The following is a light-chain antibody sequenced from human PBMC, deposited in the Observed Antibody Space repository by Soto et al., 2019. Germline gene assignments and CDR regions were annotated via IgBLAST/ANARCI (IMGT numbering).Light chain of an antibody. CDR2: DAS. CDR1: QSVGSY. CDR3: QQRSNGPKT. J-gene: IGKJ1*01. Sequence: IVFTQSPDTLSLSPGDRATLSCRASQSVGSYLAWYQQKPGQAPRLLIYDASNRATGIPARFSGSGSGTDFTLTISSLEPEDFAVYYCQQRSNGPKTFGQGTRWIS. V-gene: IGKV3-11*01.